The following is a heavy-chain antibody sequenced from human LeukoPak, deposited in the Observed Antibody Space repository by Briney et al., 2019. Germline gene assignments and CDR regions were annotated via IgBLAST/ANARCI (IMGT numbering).Heavy chain of an antibody. D-gene: IGHD5-18*01. V-gene: IGHV4-34*01. CDR2: INHSGSS. J-gene: IGHJ6*03. Sequence: PSETLSLTCAVYGGSFSGYYWTWIRQPPGKGLEWIGEINHSGSSNYNPSLKSRVTISVDTSKNQFSLKLSSVTAADTAVYYCARTTEGGYSYGYFYYYYMDVWGKGTTVTISS. CDR1: GGSFSGYY. CDR3: ARTTEGGYSYGYFYYYYMDV.